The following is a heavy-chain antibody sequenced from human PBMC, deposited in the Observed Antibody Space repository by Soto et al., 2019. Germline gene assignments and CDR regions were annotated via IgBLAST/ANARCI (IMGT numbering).Heavy chain of an antibody. CDR3: ARDPSEGRVGNWFES. D-gene: IGHD2-2*01. V-gene: IGHV3-21*06. J-gene: IGHJ5*01. CDR1: GFTFSRYG. Sequence: GSLRLSCAASGFTFSRYGMNWLRQAPGKGLEWVASISSSTSYVYYADSVKGRFSTSRDNAKNILYLEMYALRSEDTAVYYCARDPSEGRVGNWFESWGQGTLVTVSS. CDR2: ISSSTSYV.